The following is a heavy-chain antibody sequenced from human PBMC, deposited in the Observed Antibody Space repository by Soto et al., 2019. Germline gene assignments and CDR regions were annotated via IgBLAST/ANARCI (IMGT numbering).Heavy chain of an antibody. CDR3: GREEADSSADLIDP. Sequence: EVQLVESGGGLVQPGGSLRLSCAASGFTFSSYWMSWVRQAPGKGLEWVANIKQDGSEKYYVDSVKGGFTISRDNAKNELYLQMKSLRAEDTAVCYLGREEADSSADLIDPWGQGTLVTVSS. CDR1: GFTFSSYW. CDR2: IKQDGSEK. V-gene: IGHV3-7*01. D-gene: IGHD6-19*01. J-gene: IGHJ5*02.